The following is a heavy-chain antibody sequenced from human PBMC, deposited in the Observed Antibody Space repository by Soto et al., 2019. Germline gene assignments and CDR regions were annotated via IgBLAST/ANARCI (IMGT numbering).Heavy chain of an antibody. V-gene: IGHV3-48*02. CDR1: GFTFSSYS. J-gene: IGHJ4*02. CDR3: ARDSIMAYSSSWYGL. D-gene: IGHD6-13*01. CDR2: ISSSSSTI. Sequence: EVQLVESGGGLVQPGGSLRLSCAASGFTFSSYSMNWVRQAPGKGLEWVSYISSSSSTIYYADSVKGRFTISRDNAKNSLYLQMNSLRDEDTAVYYCARDSIMAYSSSWYGLWGQGTLVTVSS.